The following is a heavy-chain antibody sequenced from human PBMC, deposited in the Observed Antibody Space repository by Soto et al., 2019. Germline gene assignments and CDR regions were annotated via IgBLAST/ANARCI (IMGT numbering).Heavy chain of an antibody. J-gene: IGHJ4*02. CDR2: ISSSGSTT. CDR3: ARDPNGITDFDY. Sequence: GGSLRLSCAASGFTFSSYGMNWVRKAPGKGLEWVSFISSSGSTTYYADSVKGRFTISRDSAKNSLYLQMNSLRDEDTAVYFCARDPNGITDFDYWGQGTQVTVSS. D-gene: IGHD2-8*01. V-gene: IGHV3-48*02. CDR1: GFTFSSYG.